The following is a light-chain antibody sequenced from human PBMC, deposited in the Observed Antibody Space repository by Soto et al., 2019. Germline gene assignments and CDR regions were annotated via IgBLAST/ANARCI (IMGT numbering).Light chain of an antibody. CDR3: QQRSNWL. CDR1: QSVSSY. V-gene: IGKV3-11*01. J-gene: IGKJ4*01. CDR2: DAS. Sequence: EIVLTQSPATLSLSPGERATLSCRASQSVSSYLAWYQQKPGQAPRLLIYDASNRATGIPARFSGSGSWTDFTLTISSLEPEDFAVYYCQQRSNWLFGGGTKVEIK.